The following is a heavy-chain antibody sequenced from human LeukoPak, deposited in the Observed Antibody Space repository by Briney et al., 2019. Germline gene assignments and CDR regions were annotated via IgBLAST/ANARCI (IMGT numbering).Heavy chain of an antibody. J-gene: IGHJ6*02. CDR1: GFSFSYYG. V-gene: IGHV3-30*18. D-gene: IGHD1-26*01. Sequence: GGSLRLSCAASGFSFSYYGMHWVRQAPGKGLEWVAVIAYDGIKKDYAASLKGRFTVSRDNSKNTLYLQMDSLRAEDTAGYYCAKDNRFVSGTFHYYYGMDFWGQGTTVTVSS. CDR3: AKDNRFVSGTFHYYYGMDF. CDR2: IAYDGIKK.